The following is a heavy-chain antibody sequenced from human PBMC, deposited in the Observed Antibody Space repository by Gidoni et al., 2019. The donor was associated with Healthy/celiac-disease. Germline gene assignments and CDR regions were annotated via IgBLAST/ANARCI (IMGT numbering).Heavy chain of an antibody. CDR3: ARLRTYYYDSSGYYYGNWFDP. CDR2: IYYSGST. J-gene: IGHJ5*02. V-gene: IGHV4-39*01. CDR1: GGSISSSSYY. D-gene: IGHD3-22*01. Sequence: QLQLQESGPGLVKPSETLSLTCTVSGGSISSSSYYWGWIRQPPGKGLEWIGSIYYSGSTYYNPSLKSRVTISVDTSKNQFSLKLSSVTAADTAVYYCARLRTYYYDSSGYYYGNWFDPWGQGTLVTVSS.